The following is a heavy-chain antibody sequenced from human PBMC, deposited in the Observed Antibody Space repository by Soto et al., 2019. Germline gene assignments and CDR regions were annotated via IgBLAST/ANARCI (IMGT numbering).Heavy chain of an antibody. CDR1: GFTVSSSY. CDR2: IYSGGNT. V-gene: IGHV3-53*02. D-gene: IGHD2-8*01. Sequence: EVQLVETGGDLIQPGGSLRLSCAASGFTVSSSYMSWVRQAPGKGLEWVSVIYSGGNTYYADSVQGRFTISRDNSKNTLYLQMNSLRAEYTAVYYCAREFSMAYCAFDIWGQGTMVTVSS. CDR3: AREFSMAYCAFDI. J-gene: IGHJ3*02.